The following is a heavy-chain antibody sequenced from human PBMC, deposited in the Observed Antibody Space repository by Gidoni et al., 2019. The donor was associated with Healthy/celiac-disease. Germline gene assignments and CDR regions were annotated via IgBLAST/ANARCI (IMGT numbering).Heavy chain of an antibody. V-gene: IGHV3-30*18. Sequence: QVQLVESGGGVVQPGRSLRLSCAASGFTFSSYGMHWVRQAPGKGLEWVAVISYDGSNKYYADSVKGRFTISRDNSKNTLYLQMNSLRAEDTAVYYCAKEEYSSSSANPDFDYWGQGTLVTVSS. CDR1: GFTFSSYG. D-gene: IGHD6-6*01. CDR2: ISYDGSNK. J-gene: IGHJ4*02. CDR3: AKEEYSSSSANPDFDY.